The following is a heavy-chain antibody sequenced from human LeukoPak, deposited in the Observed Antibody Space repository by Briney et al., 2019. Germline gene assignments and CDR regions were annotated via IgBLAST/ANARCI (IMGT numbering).Heavy chain of an antibody. D-gene: IGHD2-2*01. CDR3: ARDIVVVPAAENWFDP. V-gene: IGHV3-7*01. CDR2: IKQGGSEK. CDR1: GFTFSSYW. Sequence: PGGSLRLSCAASGFTFSSYWMSWVRQAPGKGLEWVANIKQGGSEKYYVDSVKGRFTISRDNAKNSLYLQMNSPRAEDTAVYYCARDIVVVPAAENWFDPWGQGTLVTVSS. J-gene: IGHJ5*02.